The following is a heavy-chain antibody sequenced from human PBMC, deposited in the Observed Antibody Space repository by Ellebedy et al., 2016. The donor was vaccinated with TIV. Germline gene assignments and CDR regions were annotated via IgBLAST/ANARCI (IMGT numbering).Heavy chain of an antibody. J-gene: IGHJ4*02. Sequence: SLKISXAASGFTFDDYAMHWVRQAPGKGLEWVSGISWNSGSIGYADSVKGRFTISRDNSKNTLYLQMNSLRAEDTAVYYCARDDYDFWSGYYGVRAFDYWGQGTLVTVSS. CDR3: ARDDYDFWSGYYGVRAFDY. CDR1: GFTFDDYA. V-gene: IGHV3-9*01. D-gene: IGHD3-3*01. CDR2: ISWNSGSI.